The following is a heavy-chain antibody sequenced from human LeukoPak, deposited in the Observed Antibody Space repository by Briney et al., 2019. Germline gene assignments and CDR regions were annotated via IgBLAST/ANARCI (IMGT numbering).Heavy chain of an antibody. CDR1: GGSFSSSSYY. V-gene: IGHV4-39*07. J-gene: IGHJ4*02. CDR2: IYYSGST. Sequence: SETLSLTCTVSGGSFSSSSYYWGWIRQPLGKGLEWIGSIYYSGSTYYNPSLKSRVTISVDTSKNQFSLKLSSVTAADTAVYYCAREPIGSSGYYFDYWGQGTLVTVSS. CDR3: AREPIGSSGYYFDY. D-gene: IGHD3-22*01.